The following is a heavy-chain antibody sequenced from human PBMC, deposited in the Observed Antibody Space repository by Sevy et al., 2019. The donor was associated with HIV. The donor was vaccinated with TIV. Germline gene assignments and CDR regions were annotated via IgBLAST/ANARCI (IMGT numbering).Heavy chain of an antibody. J-gene: IGHJ6*02. CDR2: ISAYNDNT. CDR3: ARDCSSTTCQRGFYYYGMDV. D-gene: IGHD2-2*01. CDR1: GYTFTSYG. V-gene: IGHV1-18*04. Sequence: ASLKVSCKASGYTFTSYGISWVRQAPGQGLEWMGWISAYNDNTNYAQNLQGRVTMTTDTSTSTAYMELRSLRSDDTAVYYCARDCSSTTCQRGFYYYGMDVWGQGTTVTVSS.